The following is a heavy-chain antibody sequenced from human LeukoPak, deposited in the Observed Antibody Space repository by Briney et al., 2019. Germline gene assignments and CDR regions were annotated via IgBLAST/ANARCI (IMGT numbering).Heavy chain of an antibody. CDR2: IRYDGSNK. Sequence: GGSLRLSCAVSGFSFSHVPMHWVRQAPGKGLEWVAFIRYDGSNKYYADSVKGRFTISRDNSKNTLYLQMNSLRAEDTAVYYCAKDRYSYGEIDYWGQGTLVTVSS. J-gene: IGHJ4*02. V-gene: IGHV3-30*02. CDR1: GFSFSHVP. D-gene: IGHD5-18*01. CDR3: AKDRYSYGEIDY.